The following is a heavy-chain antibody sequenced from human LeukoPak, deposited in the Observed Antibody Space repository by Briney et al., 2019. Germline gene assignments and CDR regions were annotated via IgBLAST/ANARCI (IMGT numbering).Heavy chain of an antibody. CDR1: GYIFNTYG. CDR2: IRGNNDNT. Sequence: ASVKVSCKTSGYIFNTYGISWVRQAPGQGLEWMAWIRGNNDNTKYAQKFQGRVTLTTDTSTSTAYMELRGLTSDDVAVYYCVRDSAYSPDYWGQGSLVTVSP. J-gene: IGHJ4*02. D-gene: IGHD5-12*01. CDR3: VRDSAYSPDY. V-gene: IGHV1-18*03.